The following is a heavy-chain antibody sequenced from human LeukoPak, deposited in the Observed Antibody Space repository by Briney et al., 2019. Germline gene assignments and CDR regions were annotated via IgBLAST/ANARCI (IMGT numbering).Heavy chain of an antibody. Sequence: MASETLSLTCTVSGGFNRMSSYYGGWIRQPPGKGLEWIGSIYYSGSTYYNPSLKSRVTISVDTSKNQFSLKLSSVTAADTAVYYCEYGDYDGIYYWGQGTLVTVSS. J-gene: IGHJ4*02. CDR2: IYYSGST. D-gene: IGHD4-17*01. CDR1: GGFNRMSSYY. CDR3: EYGDYDGIYY. V-gene: IGHV4-39*01.